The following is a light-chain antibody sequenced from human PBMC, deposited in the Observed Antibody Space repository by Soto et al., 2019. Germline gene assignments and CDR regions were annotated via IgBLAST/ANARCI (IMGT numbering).Light chain of an antibody. CDR1: SSNIGSNF. J-gene: IGLJ3*02. CDR2: RDH. Sequence: QSVLTQPRSASETPGQRVFISCSGSSSNIGSNFVFWYQQLPGAAPSLLIYRDHQRPSGVPDRFSGSKSGTSASLAITGLQAEDEADYYCQAYDYSLTAVVFGGGTKLTVL. CDR3: QAYDYSLTAVV. V-gene: IGLV1-47*01.